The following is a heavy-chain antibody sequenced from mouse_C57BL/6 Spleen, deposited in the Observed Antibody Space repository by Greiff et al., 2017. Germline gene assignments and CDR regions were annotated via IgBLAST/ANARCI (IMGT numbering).Heavy chain of an antibody. Sequence: QVHVKQPGAELVMPGASVKLSCKASGYTFTSYWMHWVKQRPGQGLEWIGEIDPSDSYTNYNQKFKGKSTLTADKSSSTAYMQLSSLTSEDSAVYYCARRDYGEEDYFDYWGQGTTLTVSS. J-gene: IGHJ2*01. V-gene: IGHV1-69*01. D-gene: IGHD1-2*01. CDR1: GYTFTSYW. CDR3: ARRDYGEEDYFDY. CDR2: IDPSDSYT.